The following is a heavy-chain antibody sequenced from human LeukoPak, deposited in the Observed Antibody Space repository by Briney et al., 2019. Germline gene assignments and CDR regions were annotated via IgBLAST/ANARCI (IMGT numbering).Heavy chain of an antibody. CDR3: ARDSADCSGGSCYSAEYFQH. D-gene: IGHD2-15*01. CDR2: ISAYNGNT. CDR1: GYTSSNYG. J-gene: IGHJ1*01. V-gene: IGHV1-18*01. Sequence: ASVTVSCKASGYTSSNYGISWVRQAPGQGLEWMGRISAYNGNTNYAQKVQGRVTMTTDTSTTTAYMELRSLRFDDTAVYYCARDSADCSGGSCYSAEYFQHWGQGTLVTVSS.